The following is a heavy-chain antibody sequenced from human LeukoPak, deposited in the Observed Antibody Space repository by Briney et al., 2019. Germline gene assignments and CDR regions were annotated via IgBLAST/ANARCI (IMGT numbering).Heavy chain of an antibody. V-gene: IGHV4-31*03. D-gene: IGHD2-15*01. CDR2: IFTSGDT. CDR3: ARATLRGGPFDF. CDR1: GDSLNSGNYY. J-gene: IGHJ4*02. Sequence: SETLSLTCTVSGDSLNSGNYYWTWIRQHPGKGLEWIGYIFTSGDTYYNPSLKGRLLTSVDTSKSQFSLRLTSVTAADTAVYYCARATLRGGPFDFWGQGIQVTVSS.